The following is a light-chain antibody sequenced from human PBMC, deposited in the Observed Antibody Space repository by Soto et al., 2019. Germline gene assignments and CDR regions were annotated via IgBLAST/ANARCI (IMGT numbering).Light chain of an antibody. Sequence: EIVLTQSPGTLSLSLGERATLSCRASQSVTSSYLAWYQQKTGQAPRLLIYSASNRATGIPDRFSGSRSGTDFTLTITGLEPEDFAVYYCQHYGGAPPGITLGPGNKVDI. CDR1: QSVTSSY. V-gene: IGKV3-20*01. CDR3: QHYGGAPPGIT. CDR2: SAS. J-gene: IGKJ3*01.